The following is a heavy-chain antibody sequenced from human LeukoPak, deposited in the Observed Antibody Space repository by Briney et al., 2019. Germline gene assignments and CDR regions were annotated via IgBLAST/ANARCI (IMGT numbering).Heavy chain of an antibody. CDR1: GGSISSGDYY. CDR2: IYYSGST. CDR3: ASRARYGGLY. Sequence: SETLSLTCTVSGGSISSGDYYWSWIRQPPGKGLEWIGYIYYSGSTYYNPSLKSRVTISISTSKNQFSLRLRSVTAADTAVYYCASRARYGGLYWGQGTLVTVSS. J-gene: IGHJ4*02. V-gene: IGHV4-30-4*01. D-gene: IGHD4-17*01.